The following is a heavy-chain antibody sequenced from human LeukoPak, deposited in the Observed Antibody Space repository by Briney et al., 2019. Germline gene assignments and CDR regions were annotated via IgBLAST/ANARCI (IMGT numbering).Heavy chain of an antibody. J-gene: IGHJ5*02. D-gene: IGHD5-12*01. CDR1: GGTFSSYA. CDR3: ARTGGWDVNWFDP. V-gene: IGHV1-69*05. Sequence: GASVKVSCKAPGGTFSSYAISWVRQAPGQRLEWMGRIIPIFGTANYAQKFQGRVTITTDESTSTAYMELSSLRSEDTAVYYCARTGGWDVNWFDPWGQGTLVTVSS. CDR2: IIPIFGTA.